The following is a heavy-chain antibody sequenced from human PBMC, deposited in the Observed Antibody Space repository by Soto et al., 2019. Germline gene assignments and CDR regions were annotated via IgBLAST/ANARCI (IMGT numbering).Heavy chain of an antibody. D-gene: IGHD3-3*01. Sequence: SETLSLTCTVSGCSISSGDYYWSWIRQHPGNGPEWIGYIYYSVSTYYNPSLKTRVTISVDTSKNQFSPKLRSVTAGETAVYYCARWWSGSRQGFDPWGQGTLVTVSS. J-gene: IGHJ5*02. CDR2: IYYSVST. V-gene: IGHV4-31*03. CDR1: GCSISSGDYY. CDR3: ARWWSGSRQGFDP.